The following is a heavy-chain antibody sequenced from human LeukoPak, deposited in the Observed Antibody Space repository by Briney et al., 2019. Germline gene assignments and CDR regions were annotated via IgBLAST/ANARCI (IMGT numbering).Heavy chain of an antibody. Sequence: GGSLRLSCAASGYTFTSYSMSWVRQAPGKGLEWVSAISGSGGSTYYADSVKGRFTISRDNSKNTLYLQMNSLRAEDTAVYYCAKTGGQLADYWGQGTLVTVSS. V-gene: IGHV3-23*01. CDR2: ISGSGGST. CDR3: AKTGGQLADY. CDR1: GYTFTSYS. J-gene: IGHJ4*02. D-gene: IGHD6-6*01.